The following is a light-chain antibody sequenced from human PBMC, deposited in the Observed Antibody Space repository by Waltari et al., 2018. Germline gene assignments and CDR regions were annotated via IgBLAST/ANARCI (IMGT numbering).Light chain of an antibody. CDR1: SSDVGSYKF. Sequence: QSALTQPASVSGSPGQSITISCTGTSSDVGSYKFVSWYQQSPGKAPKFLIYEVTKRPSGVSNRFAGSKSGNTASLTISGLQAEDEADYYCCSYAGDRTFVFRTGTKVTVL. CDR2: EVT. V-gene: IGLV2-23*02. J-gene: IGLJ1*01. CDR3: CSYAGDRTFV.